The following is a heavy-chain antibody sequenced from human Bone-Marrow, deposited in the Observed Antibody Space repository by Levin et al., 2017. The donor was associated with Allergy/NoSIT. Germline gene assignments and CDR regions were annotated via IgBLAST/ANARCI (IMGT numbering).Heavy chain of an antibody. CDR1: GASINFYY. Sequence: SETLSLTCTVSGASINFYYWTWIRQSPGKGLEWIGYIHHSGSTNYNPSLRSRVAISIDTSKNHFSLNLSSVTAADTAMYYCARSPRGAVDYWGQGTLVTVSS. CDR2: IHHSGST. J-gene: IGHJ4*02. D-gene: IGHD3-10*01. V-gene: IGHV4-59*12. CDR3: ARSPRGAVDY.